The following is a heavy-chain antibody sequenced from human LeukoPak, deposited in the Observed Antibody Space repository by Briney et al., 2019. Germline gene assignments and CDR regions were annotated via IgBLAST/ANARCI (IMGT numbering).Heavy chain of an antibody. CDR3: ASLYDY. V-gene: IGHV3-74*01. CDR2: IKNDGSGT. Sequence: PGGSLRLSCAASGFSLSSYWIHWVRQAPGEGLVWVSFIKNDGSGTSYADSVKGRFTISRDNAKNTVYLQMNSLRAEDTAVYYCASLYDYWGQGTLVTVSS. J-gene: IGHJ4*02. CDR1: GFSLSSYW.